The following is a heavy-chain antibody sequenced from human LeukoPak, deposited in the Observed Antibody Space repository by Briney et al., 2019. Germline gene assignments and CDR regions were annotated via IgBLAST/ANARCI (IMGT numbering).Heavy chain of an antibody. J-gene: IGHJ6*02. V-gene: IGHV3-23*01. Sequence: GGSLRLSCAASGFAFSSYAMSWVRQAPGKGLEWVSAISGSGGSTYYADSVKGRFTISRDNSKNSLYLQMNSLRTEDTALYYCAMGSTSPYGMDVWGQGTTVTVSS. CDR2: ISGSGGST. D-gene: IGHD2-2*01. CDR1: GFAFSSYA. CDR3: AMGSTSPYGMDV.